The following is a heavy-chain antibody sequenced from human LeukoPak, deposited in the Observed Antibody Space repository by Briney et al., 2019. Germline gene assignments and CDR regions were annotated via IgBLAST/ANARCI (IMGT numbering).Heavy chain of an antibody. J-gene: IGHJ5*02. CDR1: GITFTKAW. CDR2: IKSKNDGGTT. Sequence: GGSLRLSCAASGITFTKAWMTWVRQAPGKGLEWVGRIKSKNDGGTTDYAAPVKGRFSISRDDSKSTIYLQMNSLKTEDTAVHYCVTDLGLYFACGQGTLVTVSS. CDR3: VTDLGLYFA. D-gene: IGHD3-9*01. V-gene: IGHV3-15*01.